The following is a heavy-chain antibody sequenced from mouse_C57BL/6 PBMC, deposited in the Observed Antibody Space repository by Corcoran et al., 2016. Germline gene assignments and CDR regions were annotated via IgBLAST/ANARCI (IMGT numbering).Heavy chain of an antibody. D-gene: IGHD2-2*01. CDR3: ARDYGYPDY. CDR1: RCTFTDYY. J-gene: IGHJ2*01. Sequence: QVPLKQTGAELVRPGASVKLSCKASRCTFTDYYINWVKQRPGQVLEWIARIYPGSGNTYYNEKFKGKATLTAEKSSSTAYMQLSSLRSEDSAVYFCARDYGYPDYWGQGTTLTVSS. V-gene: IGHV1-76*01. CDR2: IYPGSGNT.